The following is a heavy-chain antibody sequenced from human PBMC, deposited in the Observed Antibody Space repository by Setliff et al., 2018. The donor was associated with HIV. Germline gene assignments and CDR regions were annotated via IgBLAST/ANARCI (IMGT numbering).Heavy chain of an antibody. D-gene: IGHD6-6*01. CDR3: ARVALAGMSARPFYFDY. J-gene: IGHJ4*02. CDR2: INHSGRA. V-gene: IGHV4-61*08. CDR1: GGSVSSGGYY. Sequence: SETLSLTCSVSGGSVSSGGYYWKWIRQPAGKGLEWLGEINHSGRARYNPSLKSRVTILVDTSKNQFSLRLSSVTAADTAVYFCARVALAGMSARPFYFDYWGQGALVTVSS.